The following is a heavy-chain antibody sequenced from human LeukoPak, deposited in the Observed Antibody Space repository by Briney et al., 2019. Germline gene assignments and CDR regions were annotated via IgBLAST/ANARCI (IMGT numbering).Heavy chain of an antibody. CDR1: GYTFTGYY. V-gene: IGHV1-2*02. Sequence: GASVKVSCKASGYTFTGYYLHWVRQAPGQGLEWMGWINPDSGGTNYAQNFQGRVTLTRDTSISTAYMELYRLRSDDTAVYFCARVLGPTIAALWSWGQETLVTVPS. J-gene: IGHJ4*02. CDR3: ARVLGPTIAALWS. CDR2: INPDSGGT. D-gene: IGHD6-13*01.